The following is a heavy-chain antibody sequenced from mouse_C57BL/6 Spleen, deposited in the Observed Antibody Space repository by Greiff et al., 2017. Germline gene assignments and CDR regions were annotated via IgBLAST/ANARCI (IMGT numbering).Heavy chain of an antibody. J-gene: IGHJ2*01. V-gene: IGHV1-50*01. CDR2: IDPSDSYT. CDR3: ARDSSGSLYFDY. D-gene: IGHD3-2*02. Sequence: QVQLQQPGAELVKPGASVKLSCKASGYTFTSYWMQWVKQRPGQGLEWIGEIDPSDSYTNYNQKFKGKATLTGDTSSSTAYMQLSSLTSEDSAVYYCARDSSGSLYFDYWGQGTTLTVSS. CDR1: GYTFTSYW.